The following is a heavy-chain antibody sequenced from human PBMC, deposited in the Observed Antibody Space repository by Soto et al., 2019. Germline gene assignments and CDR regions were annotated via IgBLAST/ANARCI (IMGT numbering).Heavy chain of an antibody. D-gene: IGHD6-19*01. CDR2: ISSSSSYI. Sequence: EVQLVESGGGLVKPGGSLRLSCAASGFTFSSYSMNWVRQAPGKGLEWVSSISSSSSYIYYADSVKGRFTISRDNAKNSLYLQMNSLRAEDTAVYYCASPWVGYSSGWYGFSNYYGMDVWGQGTTVTVSS. V-gene: IGHV3-21*01. CDR3: ASPWVGYSSGWYGFSNYYGMDV. J-gene: IGHJ6*02. CDR1: GFTFSSYS.